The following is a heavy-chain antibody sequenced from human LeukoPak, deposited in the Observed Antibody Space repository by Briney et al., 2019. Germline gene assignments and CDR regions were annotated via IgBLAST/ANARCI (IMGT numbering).Heavy chain of an antibody. CDR3: AKAYSGYFDY. V-gene: IGHV3-30*02. CDR1: GFTFSSYD. CDR2: IRYDGSNK. D-gene: IGHD2-15*01. Sequence: GGSLRLSCAASGFTFSSYDMDWVRQAPGKGLEWVAFIRYDGSNKYYADSVKGRFTISRDNSKNTLYLQMHSLGAEDTAVYYCAKAYSGYFDYWGQGTLVTVSS. J-gene: IGHJ4*02.